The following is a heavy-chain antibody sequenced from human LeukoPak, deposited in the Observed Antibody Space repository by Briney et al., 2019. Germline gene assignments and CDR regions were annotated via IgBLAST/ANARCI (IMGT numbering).Heavy chain of an antibody. Sequence: ASVKVSCMASGYTFTGYYMHWVRQAPGQGLEWMGWINPNSGGTNYAQKFQGRVTMTRDTSISTAYMELSRLRSDDTAVYYCARGRNIAVAGTRWFDPWGQGTLVTVSS. CDR1: GYTFTGYY. D-gene: IGHD6-19*01. CDR2: INPNSGGT. J-gene: IGHJ5*02. V-gene: IGHV1-2*02. CDR3: ARGRNIAVAGTRWFDP.